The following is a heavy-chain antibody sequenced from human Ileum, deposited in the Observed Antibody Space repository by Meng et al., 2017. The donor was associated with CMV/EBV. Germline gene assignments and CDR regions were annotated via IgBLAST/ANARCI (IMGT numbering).Heavy chain of an antibody. D-gene: IGHD3-10*01. Sequence: HLRESGTGLVKHSGPLSFPCTISRVSICPYYWTWSRKPAGKGLEWIGRIYTGGPTDYNPSLKSRVTMSVDMSKNQFFLNLSSVTAADTAVYYCARGQTVRGFEYWGLGILVTVSS. CDR2: IYTGGPT. CDR1: RVSICPYY. CDR3: ARGQTVRGFEY. V-gene: IGHV4-4*07. J-gene: IGHJ4*02.